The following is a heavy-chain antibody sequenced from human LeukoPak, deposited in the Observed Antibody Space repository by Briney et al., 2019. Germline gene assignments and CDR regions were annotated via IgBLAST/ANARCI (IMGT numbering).Heavy chain of an antibody. Sequence: PSETLSLTCTVSGGSISSSSYYWGWIRRPPGKGLEWIGYIYYSGSTNYNPSLKSRVTISVDTSKNQFSLKLSSVTAADTAVYYCARKQWSGSHLFDPWGQGILVTVSS. J-gene: IGHJ5*02. CDR2: IYYSGST. CDR1: GGSISSSSYY. CDR3: ARKQWSGSHLFDP. V-gene: IGHV4-61*05. D-gene: IGHD1-26*01.